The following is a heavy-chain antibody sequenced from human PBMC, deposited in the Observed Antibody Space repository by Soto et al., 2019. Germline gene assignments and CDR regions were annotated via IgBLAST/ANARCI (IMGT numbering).Heavy chain of an antibody. Sequence: QVQLVQSGAEVKKPGSSVKVSCKASGGTFSDYAISWLRQAPGHGLEWMGGLIPVFGSTHYAQSFQGRLTITANPSSTAAYMELSSLRSDDTAVYYCARSIGSSSFYFDFWGPGTQVTVSS. CDR3: ARSIGSSSFYFDF. V-gene: IGHV1-69*01. CDR1: GGTFSDYA. D-gene: IGHD6-6*01. J-gene: IGHJ4*02. CDR2: LIPVFGST.